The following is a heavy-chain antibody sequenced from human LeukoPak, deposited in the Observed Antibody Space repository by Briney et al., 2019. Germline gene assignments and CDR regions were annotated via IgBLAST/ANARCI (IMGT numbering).Heavy chain of an antibody. Sequence: GGSLRLSCAASGFTFSAFAMHWVRQAPGKGLEYVSAITYNGGDTYYADSVRGRFTISRDNSKNTLYLQMNSLRGDDTAVYYCVKDVQGSYGESDWGQGTLVTVSS. CDR2: ITYNGGDT. V-gene: IGHV3-64D*09. J-gene: IGHJ4*02. CDR3: VKDVQGSYGESD. CDR1: GFTFSAFA. D-gene: IGHD4-17*01.